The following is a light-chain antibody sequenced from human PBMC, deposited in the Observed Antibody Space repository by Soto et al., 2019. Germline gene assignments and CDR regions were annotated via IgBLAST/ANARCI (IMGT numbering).Light chain of an antibody. Sequence: EIVMTQSPATLSVSPGETATLSCRASQRVGINLAWYQQKPGQAPRLLIYSASTRASGIPDRFSGSGSGTEFTLTISSLEPEDFAVYYCQQRSNWPPITFGQGTRLEIK. CDR2: SAS. V-gene: IGKV3-15*01. CDR3: QQRSNWPPIT. J-gene: IGKJ5*01. CDR1: QRVGIN.